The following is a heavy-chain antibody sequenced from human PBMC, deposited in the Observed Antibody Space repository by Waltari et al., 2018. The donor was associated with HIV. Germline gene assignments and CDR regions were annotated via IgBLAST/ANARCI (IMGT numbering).Heavy chain of an antibody. D-gene: IGHD3-22*01. J-gene: IGHJ3*02. CDR1: GHSISGAYY. CDR2: IHHSGRT. CDR3: ARVRVTLIVAGPFDM. Sequence: QVQLQESGPGLVKPSETLSLTCAVFGHSISGAYYWGWVRQSPGKGLEGIVSIHHSGRTSYNPSLKSRVTVSVDTTTKQFSLNLTSVTSADTAVYYCARVRVTLIVAGPFDMWGQGTLVTVSS. V-gene: IGHV4-38-2*01.